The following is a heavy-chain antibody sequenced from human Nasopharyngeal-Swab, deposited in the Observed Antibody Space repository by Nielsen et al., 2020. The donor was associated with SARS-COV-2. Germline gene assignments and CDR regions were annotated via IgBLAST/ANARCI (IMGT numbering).Heavy chain of an antibody. V-gene: IGHV3-15*01. CDR1: GFTLSNAW. Sequence: GESLQISCAASGFTLSNAWMSWVRQAPGKGLEWVGRIKSKTDGGTTDYAAPVKGRFTIPRDDSKNTLYLQMNSLKTEDTAVYYCTTSGSYVRYWGQGTLVTVSS. CDR3: TTSGSYVRY. D-gene: IGHD1-26*01. CDR2: IKSKTDGGTT. J-gene: IGHJ4*02.